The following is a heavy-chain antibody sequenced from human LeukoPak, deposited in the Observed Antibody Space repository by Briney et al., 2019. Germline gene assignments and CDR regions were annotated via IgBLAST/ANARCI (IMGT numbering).Heavy chain of an antibody. J-gene: IGHJ4*02. D-gene: IGHD6-13*01. CDR1: GFTFSSYS. V-gene: IGHV3-21*01. CDR2: ISSSSSYI. Sequence: PGGSLRLSCAASGFTFSSYSMNWVRQAPGKGLEWVSSISSSSSYIYYADSVKGRFTISRDNAKNSLYLQMNSLRAEDTAVYYCARDKDSSSWSQDYWGQGTLVTVSS. CDR3: ARDKDSSSWSQDY.